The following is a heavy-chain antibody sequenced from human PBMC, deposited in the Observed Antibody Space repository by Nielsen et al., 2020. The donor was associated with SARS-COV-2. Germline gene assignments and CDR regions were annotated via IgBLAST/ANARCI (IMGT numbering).Heavy chain of an antibody. Sequence: VRQAPGKGLEWVSAISGSGGSTYYADSVKGRFTISRDNSKNTLYLQMNSLRAEDTAVYYCATLGYCSNTSCYRGGNYYYYYGMDVWGQGTTVTVSS. D-gene: IGHD2-2*02. V-gene: IGHV3-23*01. CDR2: ISGSGGST. J-gene: IGHJ6*02. CDR3: ATLGYCSNTSCYRGGNYYYYYGMDV.